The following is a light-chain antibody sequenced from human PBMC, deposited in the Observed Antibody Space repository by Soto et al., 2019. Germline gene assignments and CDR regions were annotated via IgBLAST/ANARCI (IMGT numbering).Light chain of an antibody. CDR3: HTWGTGCQV. J-gene: IGLJ3*02. CDR2: LDSDGRH. CDR1: SWNSSYD. V-gene: IGLV4-69*01. Sequence: QLVLTQSPSASASLGDSVTLTCTLSSWNSSYDIAWHQLQPEKGPRSLMKLDSDGRHTKGDGIPDRFSCSSSGAGRYLTISSLQAEDEADDDCHTWGTGCQVFGGGTKLTVL.